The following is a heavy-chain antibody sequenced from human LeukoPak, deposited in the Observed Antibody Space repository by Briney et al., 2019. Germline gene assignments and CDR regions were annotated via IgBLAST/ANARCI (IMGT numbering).Heavy chain of an antibody. J-gene: IGHJ6*03. V-gene: IGHV3-21*01. Sequence: GGSLRLSCAASGFTFSSYKMNWVRQAPGKGLEWVSSISSSSSYIYYADSVKGRFTISRDNAKNSLYLQMNSLRAEDTAVYYCVTPKMIGGYYYYYMDVWGKGTTVTVSS. CDR2: ISSSSSYI. CDR1: GFTFSSYK. D-gene: IGHD3-10*02. CDR3: VTPKMIGGYYYYYMDV.